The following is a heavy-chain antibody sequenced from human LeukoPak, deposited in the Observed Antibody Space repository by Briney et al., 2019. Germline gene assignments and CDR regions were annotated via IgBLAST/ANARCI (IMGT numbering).Heavy chain of an antibody. J-gene: IGHJ6*02. CDR3: ARDCSSTSCYYYGMDV. Sequence: GGSLRLSCAASGFTFSSYGMHWVRQAPGKGLEWVAVIWYDGSNKYYADSVKGRFTISRDNSKNTLYLQMNSLRAEDTAVYYCARDCSSTSCYYYGMDVWGQGTMVTVSS. V-gene: IGHV3-33*01. D-gene: IGHD2-2*01. CDR2: IWYDGSNK. CDR1: GFTFSSYG.